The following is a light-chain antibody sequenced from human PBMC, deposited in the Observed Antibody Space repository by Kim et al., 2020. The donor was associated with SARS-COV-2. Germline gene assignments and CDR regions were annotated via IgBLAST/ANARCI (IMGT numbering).Light chain of an antibody. CDR2: EDN. J-gene: IGLJ2*01. CDR3: QSYDSSNHVV. CDR1: SGSIASND. Sequence: KAVTISSTRSSGSIASNDVQWYQQRPGSAPTTVIYEDNQRPSGVPDRFSGSIDSSSNSASLTISGLKTEDEADYYCQSYDSSNHVVFGGGTQLTVL. V-gene: IGLV6-57*03.